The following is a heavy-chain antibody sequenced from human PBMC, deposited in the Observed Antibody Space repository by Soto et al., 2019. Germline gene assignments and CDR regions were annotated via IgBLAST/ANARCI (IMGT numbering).Heavy chain of an antibody. CDR1: GGSISNYY. Sequence: PSETLSLTCTVSGGSISNYYWNWIRQSPGKGLEWIGYIYYSGSTNYNPSLKSRVTISVDTSKNQFSLKLSSVTAADTAVYYCARHSAVPAAIPWFDPWGQGTLVTVSS. D-gene: IGHD2-2*01. V-gene: IGHV4-59*08. CDR2: IYYSGST. CDR3: ARHSAVPAAIPWFDP. J-gene: IGHJ5*02.